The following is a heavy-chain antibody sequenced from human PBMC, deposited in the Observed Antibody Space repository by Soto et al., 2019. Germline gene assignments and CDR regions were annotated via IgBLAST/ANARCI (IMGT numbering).Heavy chain of an antibody. V-gene: IGHV2-26*01. CDR3: ARIQGPSSGWLIFDY. D-gene: IGHD6-19*01. CDR2: IFSNDEK. Sequence: QVTLKESGPVLVKPTETLTLTCTVSGFSLSNARMGVSWIRQPPGKALEWLEHIFSNDEKSYKTSQKSRLTISKDTSKSQVVLTMTNMDPVDTATYYCARIQGPSSGWLIFDYWGQGTLVTVSS. CDR1: GFSLSNARMG. J-gene: IGHJ4*02.